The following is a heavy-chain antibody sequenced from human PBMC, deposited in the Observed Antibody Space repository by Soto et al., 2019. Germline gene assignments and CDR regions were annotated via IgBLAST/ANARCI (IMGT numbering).Heavy chain of an antibody. CDR1: GYTFTTYG. CDR2: ISNYNGNT. D-gene: IGHD3-10*01. V-gene: IGHV1-18*01. Sequence: GASVKVSCKASGYTFTTYGISWVRQAPGQGLEWMGWISNYNGNTNYAQRFQGRVTMTTDTSTTTTYMELRSLRSDDTAVYYCTRTHGELRGSGSNEYWGQGTVVTVSS. CDR3: TRTHGELRGSGSNEY. J-gene: IGHJ4*02.